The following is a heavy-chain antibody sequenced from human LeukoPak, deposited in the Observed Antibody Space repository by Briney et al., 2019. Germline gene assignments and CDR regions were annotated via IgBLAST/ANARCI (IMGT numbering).Heavy chain of an antibody. CDR1: GGTFSSYA. V-gene: IGHV1-69*13. CDR3: ARPTNAGCSGGSCYSSADYYFDY. D-gene: IGHD2-15*01. CDR2: IIPIFGTA. Sequence: SVKVSCKASGGTFSSYAISWVRQAPGQGLEWMGGIIPIFGTANYAQKFQGRVTITADESTSTAYMELSSLRSEDTAVYYCARPTNAGCSGGSCYSSADYYFDYWGQGTLVTVSS. J-gene: IGHJ4*02.